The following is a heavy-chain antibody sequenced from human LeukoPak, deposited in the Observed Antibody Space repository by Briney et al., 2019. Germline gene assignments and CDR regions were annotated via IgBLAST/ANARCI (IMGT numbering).Heavy chain of an antibody. CDR3: AREAYYYDSSGYSSFDY. CDR1: GGSFGGYY. D-gene: IGHD3-22*01. Sequence: SETLSLTCAVYGGSFGGYYWSWIRQPPGKGLEWIGEINHSGSTNYNPSLKSRVTISVDTSKNQFSLKLSSVTAADTAVYYCAREAYYYDSSGYSSFDYWGQGTLVTVSS. J-gene: IGHJ4*02. CDR2: INHSGST. V-gene: IGHV4-34*01.